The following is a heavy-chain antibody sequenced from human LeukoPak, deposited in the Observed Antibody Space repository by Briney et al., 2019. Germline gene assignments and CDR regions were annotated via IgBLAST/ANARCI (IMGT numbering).Heavy chain of an antibody. CDR2: ITPNSDDT. V-gene: IGHV1-2*02. J-gene: IGHJ4*02. D-gene: IGHD7-27*01. CDR3: ARSPIGLGFFDY. CDR1: GYTVTGYY. Sequence: ASVTVSCKASGYTVTGYYIHWVRQAPGQGLEWMGWITPNSDDTDYAQKFQGRVSMTRDTSISTAYMELSSLRSDDTAVYYCARSPIGLGFFDYWGQGTLVTVSS.